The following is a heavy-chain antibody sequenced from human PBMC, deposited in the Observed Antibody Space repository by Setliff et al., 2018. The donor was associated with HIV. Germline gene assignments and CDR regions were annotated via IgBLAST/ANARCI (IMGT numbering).Heavy chain of an antibody. CDR3: AFSKQMATMAFDY. Sequence: SETLSLTCSVSGGSISSSTYYWGLIRQPPGQGLEWIGSIYHSGFTYHNPSLKSRITLSVDTSKNQFSLKLSSVTSADTAVYYCAFSKQMATMAFDYWGRGALVTVSS. V-gene: IGHV4-39*01. CDR2: IYHSGFT. CDR1: GGSISSSTYY. J-gene: IGHJ4*02. D-gene: IGHD5-12*01.